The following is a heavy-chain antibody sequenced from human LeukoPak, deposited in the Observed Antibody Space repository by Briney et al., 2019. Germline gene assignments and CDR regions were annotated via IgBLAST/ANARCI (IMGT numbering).Heavy chain of an antibody. Sequence: PSETLSLTCTVSGVSISSYSWSWIRQPPGKGLEWIGYMYYSGSTTYSPSLKSRVTISVDTSKNQLSLKLSSVTAADTAVYYCARHFTANDISFDYWGQGTLVTVSS. J-gene: IGHJ4*02. V-gene: IGHV4-59*08. CDR2: MYYSGST. D-gene: IGHD3-22*01. CDR1: GVSISSYS. CDR3: ARHFTANDISFDY.